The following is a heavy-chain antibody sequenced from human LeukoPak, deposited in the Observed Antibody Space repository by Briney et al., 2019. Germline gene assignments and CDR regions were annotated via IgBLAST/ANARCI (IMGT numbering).Heavy chain of an antibody. D-gene: IGHD3-22*01. CDR1: GFPFSSYT. CDR2: ISSNGGST. J-gene: IGHJ4*02. Sequence: GGSLRLSCAASGFPFSSYTMHWVRQAPGKGLEYVSAISSNGGSTYYANSVKGRFTISRDNSKNTLYLQMGSLRAEDMAVYYCARWRHSSGYYYDDWGQGTLVTVSS. CDR3: ARWRHSSGYYYDD. V-gene: IGHV3-64*01.